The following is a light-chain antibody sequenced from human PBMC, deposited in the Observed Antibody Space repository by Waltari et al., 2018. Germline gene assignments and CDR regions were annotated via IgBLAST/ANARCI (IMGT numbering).Light chain of an antibody. CDR3: QQYYSTSYT. V-gene: IGKV4-1*01. Sequence: DIVMTQSPDSLAVSLGERATIHCKSSKSVLYSSNNKNYLAWYQQKPGQPPNPHIYWPSTXXXGXXXXXXXXGSGXDFXXXXXSLQAEDVAVYYCQQYYSTSYTFGQGTKLEIK. J-gene: IGKJ2*01. CDR1: KSVLYSSNNKNY. CDR2: WPS.